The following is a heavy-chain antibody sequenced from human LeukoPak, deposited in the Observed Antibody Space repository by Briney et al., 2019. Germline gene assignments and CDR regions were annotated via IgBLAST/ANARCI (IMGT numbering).Heavy chain of an antibody. CDR2: ISTGGRGT. Sequence: QPGGSLRLSCAASGFTFSSYAMSWVRQAPRKGLEWVSGISTGGRGTYYADSVKGRFTISRDNSKNTLYLQMNSLRAEDTAVYYCARLGDSGSYSPGGADGMDVWGQGTTVTVSS. J-gene: IGHJ6*02. CDR3: ARLGDSGSYSPGGADGMDV. V-gene: IGHV3-23*01. CDR1: GFTFSSYA. D-gene: IGHD1-26*01.